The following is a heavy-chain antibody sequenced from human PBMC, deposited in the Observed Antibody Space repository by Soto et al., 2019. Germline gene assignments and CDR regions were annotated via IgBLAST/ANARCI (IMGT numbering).Heavy chain of an antibody. D-gene: IGHD1-1*01. CDR2: VYYSGST. V-gene: IGHV4-39*01. Sequence: TLSLTCTVSGGSISSGGYYWSWIRQHPGKGLEWIGSVYYSGSTYYNPSLESRVTISVDKSKNQFSLKLMSLSAADTAVYYCVRLEGLATNSYYFXYWGQGALVTVSS. CDR1: GGSISSGGYY. J-gene: IGHJ4*02. CDR3: VRLEGLATNSYYFXY.